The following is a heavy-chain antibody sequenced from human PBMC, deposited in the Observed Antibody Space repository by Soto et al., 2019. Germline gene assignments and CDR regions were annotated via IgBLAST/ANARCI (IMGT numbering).Heavy chain of an antibody. CDR2: FDPEDGET. CDR1: GYTLTELS. J-gene: IGHJ6*02. Sequence: GASVKVSCKVSGYTLTELSMHWVRQAPGKGLEWMGGFDPEDGETIYAQKFQGRVTMTEDTSTDTAYMELSSLRSEDTAVYYCATATYGSGRYYYGMDVWGQGTTVTVSS. V-gene: IGHV1-24*01. CDR3: ATATYGSGRYYYGMDV. D-gene: IGHD3-10*01.